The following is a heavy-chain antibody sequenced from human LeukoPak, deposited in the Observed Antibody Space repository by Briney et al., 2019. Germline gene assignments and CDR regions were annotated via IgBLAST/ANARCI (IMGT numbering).Heavy chain of an antibody. CDR1: GYSFTSYW. Sequence: GESLKISCKGSGYSFTSYWIGWVHQMPGKGLEWMGIIYPGDSDTRYSPSFQGQVTISADKSISTAYLQWSSLKASDTAMYYCARLNYDILTGYYGVAFDIWGQGTMVTVSS. J-gene: IGHJ3*02. V-gene: IGHV5-51*07. D-gene: IGHD3-9*01. CDR3: ARLNYDILTGYYGVAFDI. CDR2: IYPGDSDT.